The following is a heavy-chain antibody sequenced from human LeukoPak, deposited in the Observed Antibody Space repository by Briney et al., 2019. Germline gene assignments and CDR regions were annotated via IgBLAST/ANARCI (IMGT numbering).Heavy chain of an antibody. Sequence: GGSLRLSCAASGFTFSSYAMHWVRQAPGKGLEWVAVISYDGSNKYYADSVKGRFTISRDNSKNTLYLQMNSLRAEDTAVYYCARDLRRTAARPEGYFDYWGQGTLVTVSS. D-gene: IGHD6-6*01. CDR1: GFTFSSYA. CDR2: ISYDGSNK. V-gene: IGHV3-30-3*01. J-gene: IGHJ4*02. CDR3: ARDLRRTAARPEGYFDY.